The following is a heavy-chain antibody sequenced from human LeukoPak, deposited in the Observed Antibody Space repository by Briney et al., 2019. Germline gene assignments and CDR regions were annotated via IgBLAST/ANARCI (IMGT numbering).Heavy chain of an antibody. CDR3: ARGRQVPAAMGNWFDP. Sequence: GGSLRLSCTASGFTFNRYWMSWLRQAPGEGLEWVANINQDASEKYYVDSVKGRFTISRDNAKNSLYLQMNSLRAEDTAVYYCARGRQVPAAMGNWFDPWGQGTLVTVSS. CDR1: GFTFNRYW. V-gene: IGHV3-7*01. J-gene: IGHJ5*02. CDR2: INQDASEK. D-gene: IGHD2-2*01.